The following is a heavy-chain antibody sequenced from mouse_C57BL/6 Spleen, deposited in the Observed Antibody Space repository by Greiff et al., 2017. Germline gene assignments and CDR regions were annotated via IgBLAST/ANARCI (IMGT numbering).Heavy chain of an antibody. CDR2: IYPSDSET. CDR1: GYTFTSYW. V-gene: IGHV1-61*01. Sequence: QVQLQQPGAELVRPGSSVKLSCKASGYTFTSYWMDWVKQRPGQGLEWIGNIYPSDSETHYNQKFKDKATLTVDKSSSTAYMQLSSLTSEDSAVYYCARLGYSNYVYAMDYWGQGTSVTVSS. J-gene: IGHJ4*01. D-gene: IGHD2-5*01. CDR3: ARLGYSNYVYAMDY.